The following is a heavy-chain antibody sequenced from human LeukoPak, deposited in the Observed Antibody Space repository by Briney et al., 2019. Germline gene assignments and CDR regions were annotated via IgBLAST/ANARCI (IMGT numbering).Heavy chain of an antibody. CDR3: AKEDSSWYYFDY. J-gene: IGHJ4*02. Sequence: GGSLRLSCAASGFTFDDYAMHWVRQAPGKGLEWVSGISWNSGSIGYADSVKGRFTISRDNAKNSLYLQMNSLRAEDTALYYCAKEDSSWYYFDYWGQGTLVTVSS. CDR1: GFTFDDYA. D-gene: IGHD6-13*01. V-gene: IGHV3-9*01. CDR2: ISWNSGSI.